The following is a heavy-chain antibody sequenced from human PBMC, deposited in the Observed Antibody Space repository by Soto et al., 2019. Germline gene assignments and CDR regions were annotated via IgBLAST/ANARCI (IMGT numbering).Heavy chain of an antibody. CDR2: INHSGYT. Sequence: SETLSLTCAVSSVSFRYSCLTWIRPPPGKGLEWIGEINHSGYTNYNPSLNSRVTISVDASKHHFSLILSSVTAADTAVYYCARAVVGPPYYFDPWARETQVTFS. J-gene: IGHJ5*02. D-gene: IGHD3-3*01. V-gene: IGHV4-34*01. CDR1: SVSFRYSC. CDR3: ARAVVGPPYYFDP.